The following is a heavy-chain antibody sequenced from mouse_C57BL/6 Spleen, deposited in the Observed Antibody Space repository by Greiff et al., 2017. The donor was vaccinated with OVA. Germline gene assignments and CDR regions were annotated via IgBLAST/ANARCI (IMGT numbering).Heavy chain of an antibody. CDR2: IYPGDSDT. CDR3: ARFGLTAAWFAY. J-gene: IGHJ3*01. V-gene: IGHV1-80*01. D-gene: IGHD4-1*01. Sequence: QVQLKQSGAELVKPGASVKISCKASGYAFSSYWMNWVKQRPGKGLEWIGQIYPGDSDTNYNGKFKGKATLTADKSSSTAYMQLSSLTSEDSAVYFCARFGLTAAWFAYWGQGTLVTVSA. CDR1: GYAFSSYW.